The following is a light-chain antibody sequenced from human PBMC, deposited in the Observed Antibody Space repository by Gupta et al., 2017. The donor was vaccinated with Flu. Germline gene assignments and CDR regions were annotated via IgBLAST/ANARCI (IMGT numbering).Light chain of an antibody. J-gene: IGKJ1*01. Sequence: DAVMTQSPLSLPVTLGQPASISCRSSESLVYSEGDSYVSWFHQRPGQSPRRLIYKASNRDSGVPDRISGSGSGTDFTLTISRLEAEDVGVYYCRHSKRCPWTFGQGTKVEI. CDR3: RHSKRCPWT. V-gene: IGKV2-30*01. CDR2: KAS. CDR1: ESLVYSEGDSY.